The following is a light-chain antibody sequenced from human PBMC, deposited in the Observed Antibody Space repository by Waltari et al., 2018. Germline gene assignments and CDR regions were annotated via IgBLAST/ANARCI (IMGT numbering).Light chain of an antibody. V-gene: IGLV7-43*01. J-gene: IGLJ2*01. CDR1: TGAVTSAYY. CDR2: STS. Sequence: QAVVTQEPSLTVSPGGTVTLTCASSTGAVTSAYYPNWFQQKPGQAPRPLIYSTSTKYSWTPARFSGSLLGGKAALTLSGVQPEDEAEYYCLLYYGGVQGVFGGGTKLTV. CDR3: LLYYGGVQGV.